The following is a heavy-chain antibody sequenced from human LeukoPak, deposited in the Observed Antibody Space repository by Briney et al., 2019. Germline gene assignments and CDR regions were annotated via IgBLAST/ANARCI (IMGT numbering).Heavy chain of an antibody. V-gene: IGHV1-18*01. CDR3: ARDDERPLCYLDF. J-gene: IGHJ4*02. D-gene: IGHD3-10*02. CDR1: GYTSTSYG. Sequence: GASVNGTSTAAGYTSTSYGISWGRQAPGQGLEWMGWISAYNGNTNYAQRGQGRVTMTTDTSTGTAYMELRSLRSDDTAVYYCARDDERPLCYLDFWGQGTLVTVSS. CDR2: ISAYNGNT.